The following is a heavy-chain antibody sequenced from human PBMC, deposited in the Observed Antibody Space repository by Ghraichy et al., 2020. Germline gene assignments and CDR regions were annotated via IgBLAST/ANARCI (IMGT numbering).Heavy chain of an antibody. J-gene: IGHJ3*02. CDR1: GGPISTSSYY. D-gene: IGHD1-1*01. CDR2: IYYSGST. V-gene: IGHV4-39*01. Sequence: SETLSLTCTVSGGPISTSSYYWGWIRQPPGKGLEWIGDIYYSGSTYYNPSLKSRVTISVDTSKNQFSLNLNSVTAADTAVYYCARPVSNCPLYPFDIWGQGTMLTVSS. CDR3: ARPVSNCPLYPFDI.